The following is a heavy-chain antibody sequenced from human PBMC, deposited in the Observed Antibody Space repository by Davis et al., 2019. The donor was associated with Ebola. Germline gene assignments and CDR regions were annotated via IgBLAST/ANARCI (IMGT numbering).Heavy chain of an antibody. CDR1: GFTFSSYS. CDR3: ARGQDRDY. V-gene: IGHV3-21*01. Sequence: GESLKISCAASGFTFSSYSMNWVRQAPGKGLEWVSSISSSSSYIYYADSVKGRFTISRDNAKNSLYLQMNSLRAEDTAVYYCARGQDRDYWGQGTLVTVPS. J-gene: IGHJ4*02. D-gene: IGHD2-15*01. CDR2: ISSSSSYI.